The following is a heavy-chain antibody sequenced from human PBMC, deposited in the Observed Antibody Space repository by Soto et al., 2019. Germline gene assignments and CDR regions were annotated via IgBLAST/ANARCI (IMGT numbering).Heavy chain of an antibody. CDR2: ISSSSGFI. D-gene: IGHD6-6*01. Sequence: EVQLVESGGGLVKPGGSLRLSCAASGFIFCTYSMNWVRQAPGKGLEWVSSISSSSGFISYADSVKGRFTISRDNARNSLYLAMNSLRAADTDLYYCVRAMGSSSLKDDYWGPGTLVTVSS. J-gene: IGHJ4*02. CDR3: VRAMGSSSLKDDY. V-gene: IGHV3-21*02. CDR1: GFIFCTYS.